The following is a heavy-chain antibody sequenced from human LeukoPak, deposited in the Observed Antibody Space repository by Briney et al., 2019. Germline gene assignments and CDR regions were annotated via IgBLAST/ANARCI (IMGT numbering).Heavy chain of an antibody. J-gene: IGHJ5*02. CDR3: AKAWSTSAWFDP. Sequence: GRSLRLSCAASGFTFDDYAMHWVRQAPGKGLEWVSGISWNSGNMGYADSVKGRFTISRDNAKNSLYLQMNSLRPEDTALYYCAKAWSTSAWFDPWGQGTLVTVSS. CDR1: GFTFDDYA. D-gene: IGHD2-2*01. V-gene: IGHV3-9*01. CDR2: ISWNSGNM.